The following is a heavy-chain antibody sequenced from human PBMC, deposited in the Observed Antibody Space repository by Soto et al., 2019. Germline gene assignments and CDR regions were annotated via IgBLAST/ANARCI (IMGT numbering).Heavy chain of an antibody. Sequence: SLRLSCAASGFTFSSYAMHWVRQAPGKGLEWVAVISYDGSNKYYADSVKGRFTISRDNSKNTLYLQMNSLRAEDTAVYYCARCLGGSCYSGRHEEDYWGQGTLVTVSS. CDR2: ISYDGSNK. CDR1: GFTFSSYA. J-gene: IGHJ4*02. CDR3: ARCLGGSCYSGRHEEDY. D-gene: IGHD2-15*01. V-gene: IGHV3-30-3*01.